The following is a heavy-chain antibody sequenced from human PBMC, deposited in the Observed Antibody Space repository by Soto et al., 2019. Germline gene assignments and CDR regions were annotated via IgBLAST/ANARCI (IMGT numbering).Heavy chain of an antibody. J-gene: IGHJ4*02. D-gene: IGHD2-15*01. V-gene: IGHV3-21*01. CDR3: ARSLKGYCSGGSCYDY. CDR2: ISSSSSYI. CDR1: GFTFSSYS. Sequence: EVQLVESGGGLVKPGGSLRLSCAASGFTFSSYSMNWVRQAPGKGLEWVSSISSSSSYIYYADSVKGRFTISRDNAKNSLDLQMNSLRDEDTAVYYCARSLKGYCSGGSCYDYWGQGTLVTVSS.